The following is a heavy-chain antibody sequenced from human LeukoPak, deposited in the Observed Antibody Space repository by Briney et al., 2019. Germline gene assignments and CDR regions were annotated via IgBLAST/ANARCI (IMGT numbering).Heavy chain of an antibody. CDR3: ASAGATSEDWFDP. D-gene: IGHD1-1*01. CDR2: FDPEDGET. V-gene: IGHV1-24*01. J-gene: IGHJ5*02. CDR1: GYTLTELS. Sequence: ASVKVSCKVSGYTLTELSMHWVRQAPGKGLEWMGGFDPEDGETIYAQKFQGRVTMTEDTSTDTAYMELRSLRSDDTAVYYCASAGATSEDWFDPRGQGTLVTVSS.